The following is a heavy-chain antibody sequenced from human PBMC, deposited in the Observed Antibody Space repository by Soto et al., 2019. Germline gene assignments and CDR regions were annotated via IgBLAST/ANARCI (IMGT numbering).Heavy chain of an antibody. J-gene: IGHJ4*02. V-gene: IGHV3-48*02. CDR3: ARDGEGFDY. CDR2: ISSSSTI. D-gene: IGHD7-27*01. CDR1: GFTFSSYS. Sequence: GGSLRLSCAASGFTFSSYSMNWVRQAPGKGLEWVSYISSSSTIYYADSVKGRFTISRDNAKNSLYLQMNSLRDEDTAVYYCARDGEGFDYWGQGTLVTVSS.